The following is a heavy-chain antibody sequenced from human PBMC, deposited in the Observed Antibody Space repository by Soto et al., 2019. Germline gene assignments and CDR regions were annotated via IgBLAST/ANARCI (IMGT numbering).Heavy chain of an antibody. CDR3: ARDREEWNTAMGRYFHYGLDV. CDR2: IGGSGYTI. V-gene: IGHV3-48*03. CDR1: GFTFSSFE. J-gene: IGHJ6*02. Sequence: EVQLVESGGGLAQPGGSLRLSCAASGFTFSSFEMNWVRQAPGKGLGWLSYIGGSGYTIYYADSVKGRFTISRDNARNSLYLQMNSLRAEDTAVYYCARDREEWNTAMGRYFHYGLDVWGQGTTVTVSS. D-gene: IGHD5-18*01.